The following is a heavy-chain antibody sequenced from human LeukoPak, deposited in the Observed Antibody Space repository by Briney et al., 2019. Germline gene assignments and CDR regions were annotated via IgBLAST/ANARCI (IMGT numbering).Heavy chain of an antibody. J-gene: IGHJ4*02. Sequence: GGSLRLSCAASGFTFSDYSMNWVRRAPGRGLEWISYIGLASGFVSYADSVKGRFTISSDTARNSVYLQMNSLRAEDTAVHYCARGHNWAFDSWGQGTLVTVSS. D-gene: IGHD1-20*01. V-gene: IGHV3-21*05. CDR1: GFTFSDYS. CDR3: ARGHNWAFDS. CDR2: IGLASGFV.